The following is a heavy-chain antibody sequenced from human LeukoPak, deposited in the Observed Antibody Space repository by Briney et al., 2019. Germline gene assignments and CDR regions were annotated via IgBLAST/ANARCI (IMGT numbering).Heavy chain of an antibody. Sequence: ASVKVSCKASGGTFSTFPISWVRQAPGQGLEWIGGIIPIFGPNYAQKFQGRATISADLATATAYMELSSLTTEDTSVYYCATGKDRSGYYYSLDYWGQGTLVAVSS. D-gene: IGHD3-22*01. CDR1: GGTFSTFP. CDR2: IIPIFGP. J-gene: IGHJ4*02. V-gene: IGHV1-69*13. CDR3: ATGKDRSGYYYSLDY.